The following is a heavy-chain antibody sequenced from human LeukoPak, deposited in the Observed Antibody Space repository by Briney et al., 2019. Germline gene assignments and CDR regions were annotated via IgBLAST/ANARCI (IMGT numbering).Heavy chain of an antibody. J-gene: IGHJ4*02. D-gene: IGHD5-12*01. CDR2: IYHSGST. Sequence: SETLSLTRTVSGGSISSSNYYWGWIRQPPGKGLEWIGSIYHSGSTYYNPSLKSRVTISVDTSKNQFSLKLSSVTAADTAVYYCARVSRDEGLPFDYWGQGTLVTVSS. V-gene: IGHV4-39*07. CDR3: ARVSRDEGLPFDY. CDR1: GGSISSSNYY.